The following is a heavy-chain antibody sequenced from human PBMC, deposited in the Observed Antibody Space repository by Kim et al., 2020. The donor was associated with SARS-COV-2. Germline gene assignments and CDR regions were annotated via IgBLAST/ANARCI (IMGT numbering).Heavy chain of an antibody. J-gene: IGHJ6*02. CDR2: ISYDGSNK. D-gene: IGHD4-17*01. V-gene: IGHV3-30*18. CDR1: GFTFSSYG. Sequence: GGSLRLSCAAAGFTFSSYGMHWVRQAPGKGLEWVAVISYDGSNKYYADSVKGRFTISRDNSKNTLYLQMNSLRAEDTAVYYCANSDNKGYGDYDYFYYYYGMDVWGQGTTVTVSS. CDR3: ANSDNKGYGDYDYFYYYYGMDV.